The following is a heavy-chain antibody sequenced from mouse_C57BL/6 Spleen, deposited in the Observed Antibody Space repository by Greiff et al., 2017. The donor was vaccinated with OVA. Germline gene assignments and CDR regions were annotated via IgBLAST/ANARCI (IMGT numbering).Heavy chain of an antibody. CDR2: IDPNSGGT. Sequence: QVQLQQPGAELVKPGASVKLSCKASGYTFTSYWMHWVKQRPGPGLEWIGRIDPNSGGTKYNEKFKSKATLTVDKPSSTAYMQLSSLTSEDSAVYYCAREERASGSSYVDYWGQGTTLTVSS. J-gene: IGHJ2*01. CDR1: GYTFTSYW. V-gene: IGHV1-72*01. D-gene: IGHD1-1*01. CDR3: AREERASGSSYVDY.